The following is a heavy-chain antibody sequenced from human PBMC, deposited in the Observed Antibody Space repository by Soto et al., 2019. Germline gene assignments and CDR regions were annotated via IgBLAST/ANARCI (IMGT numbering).Heavy chain of an antibody. D-gene: IGHD2-15*01. CDR2: IYYSGST. CDR3: ARSYCSGGSCYFDY. V-gene: IGHV4-59*01. CDR1: GGSISSYY. J-gene: IGHJ4*02. Sequence: SETLSLTCTVSGGSISSYYWSWIRQPPGKGLEWIGYIYYSGSTNYNPSLKSRVTISVDTSKNQFSLKLSSVNAADTAVYYCARSYCSGGSCYFDYWGQGTLVTVSS.